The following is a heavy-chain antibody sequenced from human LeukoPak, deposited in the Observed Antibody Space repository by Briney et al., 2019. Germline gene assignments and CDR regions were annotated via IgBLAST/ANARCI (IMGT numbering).Heavy chain of an antibody. J-gene: IGHJ6*02. Sequence: ASVKVSCKVSGYTLTELSMHWVRQAPGKGLEWMGGFDPEDGETIYAQKFQGRVTMTEDTSTDTAYMELSSLRSEDTAVYYCATASPPATENYYYYYGMDVWGQGTTVTVSS. CDR2: FDPEDGET. V-gene: IGHV1-24*01. CDR3: ATASPPATENYYYYYGMDV. CDR1: GYTLTELS.